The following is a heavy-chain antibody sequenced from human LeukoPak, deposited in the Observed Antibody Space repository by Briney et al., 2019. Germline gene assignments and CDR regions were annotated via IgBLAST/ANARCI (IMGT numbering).Heavy chain of an antibody. CDR1: GYTFTSYY. Sequence: ASVKVSCKASGYTFTSYYMHWVRQAPGQGLEWMGLINPTGGSTGYAQKFQGRVTMTEDTSTDTAYMELSSLRSEDTAVYYCATVTDSVHTAVASAFRRKNRYTWFDPWGQGTLVTVSS. V-gene: IGHV1-46*01. CDR2: INPTGGST. D-gene: IGHD5-18*01. CDR3: ATVTDSVHTAVASAFRRKNRYTWFDP. J-gene: IGHJ5*02.